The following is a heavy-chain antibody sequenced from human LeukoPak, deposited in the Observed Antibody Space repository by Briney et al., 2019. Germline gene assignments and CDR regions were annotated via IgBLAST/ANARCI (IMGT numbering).Heavy chain of an antibody. CDR2: ISSSSSYI. D-gene: IGHD3-3*01. CDR3: ASRIFGVVTGDY. CDR1: GFTFSSYS. Sequence: KSGGSLRLSCAASGFTFSSYSMNWVRQAPGKGLEWVSSISSSSSYIYYADSVKGRFTISRDNAKNSLYLQMNSLRAEDTAVYYCASRIFGVVTGDYWGQGTLVTVSS. V-gene: IGHV3-21*01. J-gene: IGHJ4*02.